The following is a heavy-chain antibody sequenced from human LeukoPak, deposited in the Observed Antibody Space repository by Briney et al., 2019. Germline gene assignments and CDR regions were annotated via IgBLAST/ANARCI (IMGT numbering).Heavy chain of an antibody. CDR3: ARANDYVWGSYRPGGGWFDP. CDR1: GYTFTSYA. D-gene: IGHD3-16*02. Sequence: ASVKVSCKASGYTFTSYAMHWVRQAPGQRLEWMGWINAGNGNTKYSQEFQGRVTITRDTSASTAYMELSSLRSEDMAVYYCARANDYVWGSYRPGGGWFDPWGQGTLVTVSS. J-gene: IGHJ5*02. V-gene: IGHV1-3*03. CDR2: INAGNGNT.